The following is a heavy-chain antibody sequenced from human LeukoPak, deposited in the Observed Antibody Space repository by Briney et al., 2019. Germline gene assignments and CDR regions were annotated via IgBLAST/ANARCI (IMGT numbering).Heavy chain of an antibody. CDR1: GGSISSYY. D-gene: IGHD3-3*01. Sequence: SETLSLTCTVSGGSISSYYWSWIRQPAGKGLGWIGRIYTSGSTNYNPSLKSRVTMSVDTSKNQFSLNLSSVTAADTAVYYCARVSWDDFWSGYEYYFDYWGQGTLVTVSS. J-gene: IGHJ4*02. CDR3: ARVSWDDFWSGYEYYFDY. CDR2: IYTSGST. V-gene: IGHV4-4*07.